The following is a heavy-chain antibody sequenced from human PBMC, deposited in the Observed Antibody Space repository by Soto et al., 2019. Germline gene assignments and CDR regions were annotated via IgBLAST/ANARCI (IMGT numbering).Heavy chain of an antibody. D-gene: IGHD3-22*01. CDR3: ASSAYYYDSSGYSNFVY. V-gene: IGHV4-31*03. Sequence: SETLSLTCTVSGGSISSGGYYWSWIRQHPGKGLEWIGYVYYSGSTYYNPSLKSRVTISVDTSKNQFSLKLSSVTAADTAVYYCASSAYYYDSSGYSNFVYWGQGTLVTVSS. J-gene: IGHJ4*02. CDR2: VYYSGST. CDR1: GGSISSGGYY.